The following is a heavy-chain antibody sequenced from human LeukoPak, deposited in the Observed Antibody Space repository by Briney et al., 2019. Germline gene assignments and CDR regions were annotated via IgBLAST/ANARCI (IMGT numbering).Heavy chain of an antibody. D-gene: IGHD3-3*01. CDR1: GYTFTSYY. CDR2: INPNSGGT. J-gene: IGHJ4*02. CDR3: ARGTPRSGVVIMYFDY. Sequence: GASVKVSCKASGYTFTSYYMHWVRQAPGQGLEWMGWINPNSGGTNYAQKFQGWVTMTRDTSISTAYMELSRLRSDDTAVYYCARGTPRSGVVIMYFDYWGQGTLVTVSS. V-gene: IGHV1-2*04.